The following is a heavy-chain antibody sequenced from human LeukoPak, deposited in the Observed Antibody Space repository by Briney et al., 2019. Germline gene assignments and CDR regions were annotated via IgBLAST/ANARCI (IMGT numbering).Heavy chain of an antibody. D-gene: IGHD3-16*01. CDR2: IYSGGST. CDR3: ARVGGSGGPSEEYYFDY. CDR1: GFTVSSNY. J-gene: IGHJ4*02. V-gene: IGHV3-66*02. Sequence: GGSLRLSCAASGFTVSSNYMSWVRQAPGKGLEWVSVIYSGGSTYYADSVKGRFTISRENSKNTLYLQMNSLRAEDTAVYYCARVGGSGGPSEEYYFDYWGQGTLVTVSS.